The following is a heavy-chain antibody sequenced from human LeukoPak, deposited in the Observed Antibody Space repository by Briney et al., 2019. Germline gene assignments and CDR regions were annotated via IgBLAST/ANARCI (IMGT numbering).Heavy chain of an antibody. CDR2: IYTSGST. V-gene: IGHV4-4*07. CDR1: GGSISSYY. J-gene: IGHJ3*02. D-gene: IGHD6-19*01. Sequence: KPSETLSLTCTVAGGSISSYYWSWIRQPAGKGLEWIGRIYTSGSTNYNPSLKSRVTMSVDTSKNQFSLKLSSVTAADTAVYYCARGAEFKQWLYLEDAFDIWGQGTMVTVSS. CDR3: ARGAEFKQWLYLEDAFDI.